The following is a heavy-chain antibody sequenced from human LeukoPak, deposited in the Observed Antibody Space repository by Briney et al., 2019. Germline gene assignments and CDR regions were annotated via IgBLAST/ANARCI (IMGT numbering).Heavy chain of an antibody. CDR3: ARQWGGYDSSGYYYFDY. V-gene: IGHV4-59*08. Sequence: SETLSLTCTVSGGSISSYYWSWIRQPPGKGLEWIGYIYYSGGTNYNPSLKSRVTISVDTSKNQFSLKLSSVTAADTAVYYCARQWGGYDSSGYYYFDYWGQGTLVTVSS. CDR1: GGSISSYY. CDR2: IYYSGGT. D-gene: IGHD3-22*01. J-gene: IGHJ4*02.